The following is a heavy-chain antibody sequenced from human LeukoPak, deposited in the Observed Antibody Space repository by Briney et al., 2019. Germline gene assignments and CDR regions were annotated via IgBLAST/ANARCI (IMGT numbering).Heavy chain of an antibody. J-gene: IGHJ4*02. CDR2: IYHSEST. Sequence: SETLSLTCIVSAYSISSGYYWGWIRQPPGKGLEWIGSIYHSESTYYNPSLKSRDTISIDTSKNQFSLKLSSVTAADTAIYFCARGKSRGSHIDYWGQGTLVTVSS. CDR3: ARGKSRGSHIDY. D-gene: IGHD1-26*01. V-gene: IGHV4-38-2*02. CDR1: AYSISSGYY.